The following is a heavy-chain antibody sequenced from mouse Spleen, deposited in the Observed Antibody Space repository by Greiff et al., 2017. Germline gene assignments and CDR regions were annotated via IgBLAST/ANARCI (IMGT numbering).Heavy chain of an antibody. CDR1: GFTFSDYG. CDR2: ISSGSSTI. D-gene: IGHD1-1*01. V-gene: IGHV5-17*01. Sequence: EVQLVESGGGLVKPGGSLKLSCAASGFTFSDYGMHWVRQTPEKGLEWVAYISSGSSTIYYADTVKGRFTISRDNAKNTLFLQMTSLRSEDTAMYYCARRAITFDYWGQGATLTVPS. CDR3: ARRAITFDY. J-gene: IGHJ2*01.